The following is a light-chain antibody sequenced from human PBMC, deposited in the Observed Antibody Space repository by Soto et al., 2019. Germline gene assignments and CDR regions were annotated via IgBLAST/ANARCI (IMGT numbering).Light chain of an antibody. CDR2: GTS. J-gene: IGKJ5*01. Sequence: SPALLSVSPGELDPLYCRASQSVLSNLAWYQQKPGQAPRLLIYGTSTRATGLPARFSGSGSGTDFTLTISSLEPEDFSVYYCQQRYNWPVTFGQGTRLEIK. V-gene: IGKV3-11*01. CDR3: QQRYNWPVT. CDR1: QSVLSN.